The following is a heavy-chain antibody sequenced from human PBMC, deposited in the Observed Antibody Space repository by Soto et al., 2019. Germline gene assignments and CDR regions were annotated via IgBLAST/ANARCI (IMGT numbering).Heavy chain of an antibody. D-gene: IGHD6-19*01. CDR1: GGSISGGGYY. Sequence: TSETLSLTCTVSGGSISGGGYYWSWIRQHPGKGLEWIGYIYYSGSTYYNPSLKSRVTISVDTSTNQFSLKLSSVTAADTAVYYCARGRGIAVARRWFDPWGQGTLVTVSS. CDR2: IYYSGST. J-gene: IGHJ5*02. V-gene: IGHV4-31*03. CDR3: ARGRGIAVARRWFDP.